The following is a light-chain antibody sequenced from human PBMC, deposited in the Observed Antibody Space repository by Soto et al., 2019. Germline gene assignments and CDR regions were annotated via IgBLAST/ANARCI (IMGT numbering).Light chain of an antibody. Sequence: IQLTQSPSSLSASVGDRVTITCRASQGINTFLAWYQQKPGKAPKLLIYAASTLQSGVPSRFSGSGSGTEFTLTISSLQPDDLATYYCQQYNSSPWTFGQGTKVDIK. CDR2: AAS. J-gene: IGKJ1*01. CDR3: QQYNSSPWT. CDR1: QGINTF. V-gene: IGKV1-9*01.